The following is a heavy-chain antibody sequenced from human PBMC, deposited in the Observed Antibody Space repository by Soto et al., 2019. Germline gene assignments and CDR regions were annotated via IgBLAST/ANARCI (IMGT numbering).Heavy chain of an antibody. Sequence: GASEKVSCKASGYTFTGYYMHWVRQAPGQGLEWMGWINPNSGGTNYAQKFQGWVTMTRDTSISTAYMELSRLRSDDTAVYYCARDHVVVPAATFFDYWGQGTLVTVSS. J-gene: IGHJ4*02. CDR1: GYTFTGYY. CDR2: INPNSGGT. CDR3: ARDHVVVPAATFFDY. D-gene: IGHD2-2*01. V-gene: IGHV1-2*04.